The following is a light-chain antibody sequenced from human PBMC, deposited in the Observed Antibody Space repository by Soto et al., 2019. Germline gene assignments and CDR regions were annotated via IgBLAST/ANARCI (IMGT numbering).Light chain of an antibody. CDR1: QDISNY. Sequence: DIQMTQSPSSLSASVGDRVTINCQASQDISNYLNWYQQKTGKAPKLLIYDASNLKTGVPSRFGGSGSGTYFTFTISSLQPEAIATYYCQQYDSPLTFGGGTKVEIK. V-gene: IGKV1-33*01. CDR3: QQYDSPLT. J-gene: IGKJ4*01. CDR2: DAS.